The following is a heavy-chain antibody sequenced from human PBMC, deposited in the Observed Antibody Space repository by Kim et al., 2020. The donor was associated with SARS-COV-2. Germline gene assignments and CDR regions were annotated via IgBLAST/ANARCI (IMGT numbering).Heavy chain of an antibody. CDR1: GFMFTSSA. D-gene: IGHD4-17*01. Sequence: SVKVSCKASGFMFTSSAVQWVRQARGQRLEWIGWFVIGSGHTNYAQKFQERVTITRDMSTSTAYMELSSLRSEDTAVYYGAATLNYGGNSGHYHGMDVWGQGTTVTVSS. J-gene: IGHJ6*02. CDR3: AATLNYGGNSGHYHGMDV. CDR2: FVIGSGHT. V-gene: IGHV1-58*01.